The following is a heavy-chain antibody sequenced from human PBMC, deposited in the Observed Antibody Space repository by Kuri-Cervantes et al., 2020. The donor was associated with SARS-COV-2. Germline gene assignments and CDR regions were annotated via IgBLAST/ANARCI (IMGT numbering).Heavy chain of an antibody. Sequence: SETLSLTCTVSGGSISSSSYYWGWIRQPPGKGLEWIGSIYYSGSTNYNPSLKSRVTISVDTSKNQFSLKLSFVTAADTAVYYCARVVPAAISFFDIWGQGTMVTVSS. V-gene: IGHV4-39*07. J-gene: IGHJ3*02. CDR3: ARVVPAAISFFDI. CDR2: IYYSGST. CDR1: GGSISSSSYY. D-gene: IGHD2-2*01.